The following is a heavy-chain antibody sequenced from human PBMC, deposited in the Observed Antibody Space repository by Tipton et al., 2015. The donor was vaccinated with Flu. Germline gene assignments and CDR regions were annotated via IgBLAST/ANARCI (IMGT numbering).Heavy chain of an antibody. Sequence: TLSLTCSVSGASISSGGHYWSWIRQLPGKGLEWIGYISYTGSTHYNAPLKSRVTMLVDTSQNQFSLKLSSVTAADTAIYYCARQNENYYDARGGFDYWGQGTLATVSS. CDR3: ARQNENYYDARGGFDY. J-gene: IGHJ4*02. CDR1: GASISSGGHY. CDR2: ISYTGST. D-gene: IGHD3-22*01. V-gene: IGHV4-31*03.